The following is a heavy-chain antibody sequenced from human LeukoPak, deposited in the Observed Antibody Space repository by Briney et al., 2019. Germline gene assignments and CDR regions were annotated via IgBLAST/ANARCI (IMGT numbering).Heavy chain of an antibody. CDR1: GFTFSSYA. J-gene: IGHJ4*02. CDR3: AKEGRIAAGTGDYFDY. D-gene: IGHD6-13*01. Sequence: GGSLRLSCAASGFTFSSYAMGWVRQAPGKGLEGVSRISANGDTIKYADPVKGRFTISRDNAKNTVLLQMNSLRVDDTAVYYCAKEGRIAAGTGDYFDYWGQGTLVTVSS. V-gene: IGHV3-23*01. CDR2: ISANGDTI.